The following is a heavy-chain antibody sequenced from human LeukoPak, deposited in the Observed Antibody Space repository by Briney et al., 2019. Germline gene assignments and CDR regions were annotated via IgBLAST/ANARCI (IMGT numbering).Heavy chain of an antibody. Sequence: GGSLRLSCTVSGFTVSSNSMSWVRQAPGKGLEWVSFIYSDNTHYSDSVKGRFTISRDNSKNTLYLQMNSLRAEDTAVYYCARMEEYYDILTGYCEWYYFDYWGQGTLVTVSS. D-gene: IGHD3-9*01. CDR3: ARMEEYYDILTGYCEWYYFDY. CDR1: GFTVSSNS. J-gene: IGHJ4*02. CDR2: IYSDNT. V-gene: IGHV3-53*01.